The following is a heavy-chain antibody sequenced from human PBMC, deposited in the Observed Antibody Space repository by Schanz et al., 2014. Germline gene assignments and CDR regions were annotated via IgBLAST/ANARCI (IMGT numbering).Heavy chain of an antibody. D-gene: IGHD6-13*01. CDR1: GFSLSSYN. J-gene: IGHJ4*02. CDR3: VREVGAAAGLAWGLDY. CDR2: ISSSSSYI. Sequence: VQLVESGGGLVKPGESLRLSCAASGFSLSSYNMNWVRQAPGKGLEWVSSISSSSSYIYYADSVKGRFTISRDNAKSKVNIPLTSQRDEDRGDEYCVREVGAAAGLAWGLDYWGRGTLVTVSS. V-gene: IGHV3-21*06.